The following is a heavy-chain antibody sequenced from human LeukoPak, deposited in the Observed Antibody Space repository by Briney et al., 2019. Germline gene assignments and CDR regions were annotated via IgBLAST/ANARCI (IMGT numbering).Heavy chain of an antibody. Sequence: GGSLRRSCAASGFTFSSYAMSWVRQAPGKGLEWVSAISGSGGSTYYADSVKGRFTISRDNSKNTLYLQMNSLRAEDTAVYYCAKGPWFIVVANYYFDYWGQGTLVTVSS. D-gene: IGHD2-2*01. CDR1: GFTFSSYA. CDR2: ISGSGGST. CDR3: AKGPWFIVVANYYFDY. V-gene: IGHV3-23*01. J-gene: IGHJ4*02.